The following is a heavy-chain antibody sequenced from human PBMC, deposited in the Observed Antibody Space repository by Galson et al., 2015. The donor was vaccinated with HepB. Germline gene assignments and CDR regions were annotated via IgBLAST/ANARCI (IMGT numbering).Heavy chain of an antibody. CDR1: GFPLSTSGVG. Sequence: PALVKPTQTLTLTCTFSGFPLSTSGVGVGWIRQPPGKALEWLALIYSDDDKRYSPSLRRRLSITKDIFKDQVVLTMTNMDPVDTATYFCVHRDINDWCCGMDVWGQGTTVTVSS. CDR3: VHRDINDWCCGMDV. D-gene: IGHD3-9*01. J-gene: IGHJ6*02. CDR2: IYSDDDK. V-gene: IGHV2-5*02.